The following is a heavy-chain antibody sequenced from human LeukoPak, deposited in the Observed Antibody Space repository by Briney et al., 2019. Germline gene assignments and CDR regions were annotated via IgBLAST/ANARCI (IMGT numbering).Heavy chain of an antibody. CDR2: ISGSGST. V-gene: IGHV3-23*01. CDR1: GYIFNNYA. Sequence: PGGSLRLSCVASGYIFNNYAVSWVRQAPGKGLEWVSAISGSGSTYYADSVKGRFTISRDNSKNTLYLQMDSLRAEDTAVYYCAREWELVADYWGQGTLVTVSS. J-gene: IGHJ4*02. CDR3: AREWELVADY. D-gene: IGHD1-26*01.